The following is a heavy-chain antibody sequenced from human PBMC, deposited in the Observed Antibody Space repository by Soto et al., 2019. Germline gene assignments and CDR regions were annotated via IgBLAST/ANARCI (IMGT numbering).Heavy chain of an antibody. V-gene: IGHV1-69*01. J-gene: IGHJ4*02. CDR2: IIPIFGTA. D-gene: IGHD5-18*01. CDR1: GGTFSSYA. CDR3: ASPHGQDTAMAPDY. Sequence: QVQLVQSGAEVKKPGSSVKVSCKASGGTFSSYAISWVRQAPGQGLEWMGGIIPIFGTANYAQKFQGRVTITGDESTSTASMERSSLRSEATAVYYCASPHGQDTAMAPDYWGQGTLVTVCS.